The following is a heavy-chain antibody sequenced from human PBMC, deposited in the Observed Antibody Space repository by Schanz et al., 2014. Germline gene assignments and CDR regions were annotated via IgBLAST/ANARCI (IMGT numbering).Heavy chain of an antibody. CDR1: GFTISSYS. CDR2: IGYLGDT. Sequence: EVQLVESGGGLVKRGGSLRLSCAASGFTISSYSMNWVRQGTGKGLEWVSTIGYLGDTYYPDSVKGRFTVSRDSGQNSLYLQMNSLRAEDTALYYCARDSGPYYDKSMDVWGQGTTVAVSS. D-gene: IGHD3-9*01. V-gene: IGHV3-13*01. CDR3: ARDSGPYYDKSMDV. J-gene: IGHJ6*02.